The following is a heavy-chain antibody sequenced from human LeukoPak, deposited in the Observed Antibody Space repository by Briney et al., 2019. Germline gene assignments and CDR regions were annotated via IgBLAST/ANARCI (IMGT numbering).Heavy chain of an antibody. Sequence: TSQTLSLTCDVPGGSISSGLYSWSWIRQPLGKGLEWIGYTYHTGSTYYNPSLKSRVTISVDTSKNQFSLKLSSVTAADTAVYYCARGPLRSGYYRPNWFDPWGQGTLVTVSS. V-gene: IGHV4-30-2*01. J-gene: IGHJ5*02. CDR3: ARGPLRSGYYRPNWFDP. CDR2: TYHTGST. CDR1: GGSISSGLYS. D-gene: IGHD3-3*01.